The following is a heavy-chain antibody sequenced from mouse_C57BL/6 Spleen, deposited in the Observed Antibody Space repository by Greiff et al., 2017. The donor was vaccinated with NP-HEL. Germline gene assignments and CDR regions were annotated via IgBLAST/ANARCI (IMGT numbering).Heavy chain of an antibody. CDR2: IDPSDSYT. J-gene: IGHJ4*01. CDR1: GYTFTSYW. V-gene: IGHV1-69*01. CDR3: ARTGNPYAMDY. Sequence: QVQLQQPGAELVMPGASVKLSCKASGYTFTSYWMHWVKQRPGQGLEWIGEIDPSDSYTNYNQKFKGKSTLTVDKSSSTAYMQRSSLTSEDSAVYYCARTGNPYAMDYWGQGTSVTVSS. D-gene: IGHD2-1*01.